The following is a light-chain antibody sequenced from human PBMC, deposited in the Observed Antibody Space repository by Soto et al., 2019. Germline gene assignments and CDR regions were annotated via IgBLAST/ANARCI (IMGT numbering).Light chain of an antibody. CDR1: TSNIGNNY. CDR2: DND. V-gene: IGLV1-51*01. J-gene: IGLJ2*01. CDR3: GTWDSSLSAVV. Sequence: QSVLTQPPSVSAAPGQKVTISCSERTSNIGNNYVSWYQQVPGTVPKLLIYDNDKRPSGIPDRFSGSKSGTSATLGITGLQTGDEADYYCGTWDSSLSAVVFGGGTKLTVL.